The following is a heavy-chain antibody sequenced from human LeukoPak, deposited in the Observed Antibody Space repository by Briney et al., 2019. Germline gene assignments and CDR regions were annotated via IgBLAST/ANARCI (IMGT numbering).Heavy chain of an antibody. J-gene: IGHJ4*02. CDR1: GFTFSGYG. CDR2: ISGTGGST. Sequence: PGGSLRLSCAASGFTFSGYGMSWVRQAPGKGLEWVSSISGTGGSTYYADSVKGRFTISRDNSKNTLYLQMNSLRAEDTAVYYCAKNSMVVVVSESLDYWGQGTLVTVSS. CDR3: AKNSMVVVVSESLDY. D-gene: IGHD3-22*01. V-gene: IGHV3-23*01.